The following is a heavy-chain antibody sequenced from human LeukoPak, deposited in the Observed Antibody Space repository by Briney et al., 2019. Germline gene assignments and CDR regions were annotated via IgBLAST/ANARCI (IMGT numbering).Heavy chain of an antibody. V-gene: IGHV3-23*01. Sequence: GGSLSLSCAASGFTFSSYAMSWVRQAPGKGLEWVSAISGSGGSTYYADSVKGRFTISRDNSKNTLYLQMNSLRAEDTAVYYCAKDSVILTGYPYYFDYWGQGTLVTVSS. CDR3: AKDSVILTGYPYYFDY. CDR1: GFTFSSYA. D-gene: IGHD3-9*01. CDR2: ISGSGGST. J-gene: IGHJ4*02.